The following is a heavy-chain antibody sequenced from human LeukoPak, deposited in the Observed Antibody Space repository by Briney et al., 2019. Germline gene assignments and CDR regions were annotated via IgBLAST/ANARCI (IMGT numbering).Heavy chain of an antibody. V-gene: IGHV4-31*03. CDR2: IYYSGST. CDR1: GGSISSGGYY. Sequence: SETLSLTCTVSGGSISSGGYYWSGIRQHPGKGLEWIGYIYYSGSTYYNPSLKSRVTISVDTSKNQFSLKLSSVTAADTAVYYCAKSEDYYDSSGYPPGAFDIWGQGTMVTVSS. CDR3: AKSEDYYDSSGYPPGAFDI. D-gene: IGHD3-22*01. J-gene: IGHJ3*02.